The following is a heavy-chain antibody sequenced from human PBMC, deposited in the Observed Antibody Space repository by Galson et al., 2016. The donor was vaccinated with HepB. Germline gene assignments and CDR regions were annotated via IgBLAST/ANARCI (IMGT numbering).Heavy chain of an antibody. D-gene: IGHD4-23*01. CDR1: GFSLSTSGVG. V-gene: IGHV2-70*12. Sequence: PALVKPTQTLTLPCTFSGFSLSTSGVGVGWIRQPPGKALEWLALIDWDGDQYYTTSLKTRLTISKDTSKNQVLLTMTNMDPVDTATYYCARFDFGGNFLDYWGQGTLVTVSS. CDR3: ARFDFGGNFLDY. CDR2: IDWDGDQ. J-gene: IGHJ4*02.